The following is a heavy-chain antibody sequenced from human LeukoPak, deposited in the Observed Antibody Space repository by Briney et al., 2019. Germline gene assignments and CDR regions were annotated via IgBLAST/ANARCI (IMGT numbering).Heavy chain of an antibody. CDR2: INPNNGST. CDR1: GSTFTNHG. V-gene: IGHV1-18*01. J-gene: IGHJ4*02. CDR3: ARDQYLSGLLFDY. D-gene: IGHD3-10*01. Sequence: GASVKVSCKVSGSTFTNHGISWVREAPGQGLEWMGWINPNNGSTNYAQKFQGRVTMTRDMSTSTVYMELSSLRSEDTAVYYCARDQYLSGLLFDYWGQGTLVTVSS.